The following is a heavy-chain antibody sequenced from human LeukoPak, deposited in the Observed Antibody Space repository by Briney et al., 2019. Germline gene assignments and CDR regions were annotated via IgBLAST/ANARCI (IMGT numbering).Heavy chain of an antibody. CDR3: ARDRNYREKWFDP. Sequence: SVKVSCKASGGTFSSYAISWVRQAPGQGLEWMGGIIPIFGTANYAQKFQGRVTITADESTSTAYMELSSLRSEDTAVYYCARDRNYREKWFDPWGQGTLVTVS. J-gene: IGHJ5*02. CDR1: GGTFSSYA. V-gene: IGHV1-69*13. D-gene: IGHD4-11*01. CDR2: IIPIFGTA.